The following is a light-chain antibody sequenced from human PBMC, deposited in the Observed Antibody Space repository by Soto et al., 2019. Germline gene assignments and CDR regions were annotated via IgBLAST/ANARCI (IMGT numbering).Light chain of an antibody. CDR3: QQYGSSPPIS. Sequence: EIVLTQSPGTLSLSPGERATLSCRASQSVVSNYLAWCQQKPGQGPRLLIYGASSRATGIPDRFSGSGSGTDFTLAISRLEPEDFAVYFCQQYGSSPPISFGQGTRLEIK. J-gene: IGKJ5*01. CDR1: QSVVSNY. CDR2: GAS. V-gene: IGKV3-20*01.